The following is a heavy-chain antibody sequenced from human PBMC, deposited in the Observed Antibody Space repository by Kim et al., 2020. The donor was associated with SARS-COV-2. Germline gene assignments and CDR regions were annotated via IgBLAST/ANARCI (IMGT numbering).Heavy chain of an antibody. Sequence: GGSLRLSCAASGFTFNRNAMTWVRQAPGKGLECVSGISDTGDYAYYADSVKGRFTISRDNSKNTLYLQMNSLRADDTALYYCARDTFSKSWNEYFQHWG. CDR2: ISDTGDYA. D-gene: IGHD6-13*01. CDR1: GFTFNRNA. CDR3: ARDTFSKSWNEYFQH. V-gene: IGHV3-23*01. J-gene: IGHJ1*01.